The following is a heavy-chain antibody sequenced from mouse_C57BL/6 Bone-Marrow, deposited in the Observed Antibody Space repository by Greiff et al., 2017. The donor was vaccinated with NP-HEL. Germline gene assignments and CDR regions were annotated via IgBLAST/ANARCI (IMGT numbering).Heavy chain of an antibody. CDR2: INPNNGGT. CDR1: GYTFTDYY. CDR3: ARCGYGSSYENAMDY. V-gene: IGHV1-26*01. D-gene: IGHD1-1*01. Sequence: EVQLQQSGPELVKPGASVKISCKASGYTFTDYYMNWVKQSHGKSLEWIGDINPNNGGTSYNQKFKGKATLTVDKSSSTAYMELRSLTSEDSAVYYCARCGYGSSYENAMDYWGQGTSVTVSS. J-gene: IGHJ4*01.